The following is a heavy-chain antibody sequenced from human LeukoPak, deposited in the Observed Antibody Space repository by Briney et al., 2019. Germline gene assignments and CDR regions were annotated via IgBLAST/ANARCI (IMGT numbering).Heavy chain of an antibody. CDR3: ARGDFQITRAFDY. CDR2: INPNSGDT. CDR1: GYTFTGYY. Sequence: ASVKVSCKASGYTFTGYYMHWVRQAPGQGLEWMGWINPNSGDTNYAQKFQGRVTMTSDTSINTASMEMSRLRSDDTAVYYCARGDFQITRAFDYWGQGTLATVSS. J-gene: IGHJ4*02. D-gene: IGHD3-16*01. V-gene: IGHV1-2*02.